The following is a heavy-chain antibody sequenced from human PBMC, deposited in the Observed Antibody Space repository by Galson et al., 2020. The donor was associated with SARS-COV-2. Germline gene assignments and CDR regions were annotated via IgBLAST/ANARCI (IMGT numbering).Heavy chain of an antibody. D-gene: IGHD3-3*01. CDR1: GFSFRSYG. Sequence: GGSLRLSCVASGFSFRSYGMHWVRQAPGKGLEWVAIIRHDGSEVKYADSVKGRFTISRDNSKKTLYLEMNRLRGDDTAVYNCAKGIAILGYHMDVWGKGTTVIVSS. V-gene: IGHV3-30*02. CDR2: IRHDGSEV. CDR3: AKGIAILGYHMDV. J-gene: IGHJ6*03.